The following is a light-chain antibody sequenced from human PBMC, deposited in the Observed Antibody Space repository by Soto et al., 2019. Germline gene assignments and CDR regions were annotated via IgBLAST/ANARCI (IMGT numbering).Light chain of an antibody. CDR1: SSDIGAYKY. CDR2: EVI. V-gene: IGLV2-14*01. J-gene: IGLJ2*01. CDR3: SSYTSSRTLV. Sequence: QPALTQPASVSGSPGQSITISCTGTSSDIGAYKYVSWYQQHPGRAPKLMIYEVIHRPSGVSSRFSGSKSGKTASLSISGLQADDEADYYCSSYTSSRTLVFGGGTKVTVL.